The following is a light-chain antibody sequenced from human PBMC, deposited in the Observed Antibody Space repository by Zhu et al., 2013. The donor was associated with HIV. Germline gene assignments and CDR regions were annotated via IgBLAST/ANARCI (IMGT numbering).Light chain of an antibody. J-gene: IGKJ2*01. CDR1: QSVLYNSNNKNY. V-gene: IGKV4-1*01. CDR2: WAS. Sequence: DIVMTQSPDSLAVSLGERATINCKSSQSVLYNSNNKNYLAWYQHKPGQPPKLLIYWASTRESGVPDRFGGSGSGTDFSLTISSLQAEDVASYYCQQYYTTPLTFGQGTKLEIK. CDR3: QQYYTTPLT.